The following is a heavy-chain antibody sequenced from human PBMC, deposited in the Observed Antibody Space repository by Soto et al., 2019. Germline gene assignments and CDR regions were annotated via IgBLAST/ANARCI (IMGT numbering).Heavy chain of an antibody. CDR2: IFSGDAK. CDR3: ARTQDPYYYNSGSSYPHYISGMHV. J-gene: IGHJ6*02. Sequence: QVTLRESGPVLVKPTETLTLTCTVSGFSLSNFKVGVRWIRQPPGTALEWLGDIFSGDAKASTTSLKTRLTISTYTSKRRAVLTLTNTDPVDTATNYCARTQDPYYYNSGSSYPHYISGMHVWAPGTTVTVPS. CDR1: GFSLSNFKVG. V-gene: IGHV2-26*01. D-gene: IGHD3-10*01.